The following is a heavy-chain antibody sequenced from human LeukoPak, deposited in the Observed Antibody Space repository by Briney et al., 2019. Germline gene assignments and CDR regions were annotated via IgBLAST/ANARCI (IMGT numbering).Heavy chain of an antibody. CDR3: AKDMPTITGTTIWVFDY. J-gene: IGHJ4*02. D-gene: IGHD1-20*01. V-gene: IGHV3-30*18. Sequence: PGRSLRLSCAASGFAFSSYGMHWVRQAPGKGLEWVAVISYDGSNKYYADSVKGRFTISRDNSKNTLYLQMNSLRAEDTAVYYCAKDMPTITGTTIWVFDYWGQGTLVTVSS. CDR2: ISYDGSNK. CDR1: GFAFSSYG.